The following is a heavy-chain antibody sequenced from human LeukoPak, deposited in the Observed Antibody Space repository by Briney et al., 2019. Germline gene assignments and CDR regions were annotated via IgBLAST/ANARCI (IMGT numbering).Heavy chain of an antibody. V-gene: IGHV1-69*06. D-gene: IGHD3-16*02. Sequence: SVKVSCKASGGTFSSYAISWVRQAPGQGLEWMGGIIPIFGTANYAQKFQGRVTITADKSTSTAYMELSSLRSEDTAVYYCARAYAFGGVIVGTYDAFDIWGQGTMVTVSS. CDR2: IIPIFGTA. J-gene: IGHJ3*02. CDR1: GGTFSSYA. CDR3: ARAYAFGGVIVGTYDAFDI.